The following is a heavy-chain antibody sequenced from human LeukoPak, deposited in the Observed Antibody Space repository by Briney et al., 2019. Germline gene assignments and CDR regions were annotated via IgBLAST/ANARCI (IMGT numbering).Heavy chain of an antibody. V-gene: IGHV1-69*05. J-gene: IGHJ5*02. CDR1: GGTFSSYA. Sequence: SVKVSCKASGGTFSSYAISWVRQAPGQGLEWMGGIIPIFGTANYAQKFQGRVTITTDESTSTAYMELSSLRSEDTAVYYCASHYYGSGSYDNWFDPWGQGTLVTVSS. D-gene: IGHD3-10*01. CDR3: ASHYYGSGSYDNWFDP. CDR2: IIPIFGTA.